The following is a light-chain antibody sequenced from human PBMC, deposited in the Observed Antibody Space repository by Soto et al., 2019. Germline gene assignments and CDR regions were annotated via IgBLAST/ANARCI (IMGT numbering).Light chain of an antibody. J-gene: IGKJ5*01. CDR1: QSVSRY. CDR3: QQRSNWPIT. Sequence: EIVLTQSPVTLSLSPGERATLYCRASQSVSRYLAWYQQKPGQAPRLLIYDASNRATGIPARFSGSGSGTDFTLTISSLEPEDFAVYYCQQRSNWPITFGQGTRLEIK. CDR2: DAS. V-gene: IGKV3-11*01.